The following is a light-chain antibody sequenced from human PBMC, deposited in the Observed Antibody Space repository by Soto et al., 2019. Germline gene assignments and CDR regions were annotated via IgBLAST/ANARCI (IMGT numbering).Light chain of an antibody. CDR3: QQPISWPLT. V-gene: IGKV3-11*01. CDR2: DAS. Sequence: ESVLTQSPATLSLSPGERATLSCRASLRFSSQLAWYQQKPGQATRLLICDASNRATGIPARFSGSGSGTDVTLTISSLEREDFAVYYCQQPISWPLTFGEGNKVELK. CDR1: LRFSSQ. J-gene: IGKJ4*01.